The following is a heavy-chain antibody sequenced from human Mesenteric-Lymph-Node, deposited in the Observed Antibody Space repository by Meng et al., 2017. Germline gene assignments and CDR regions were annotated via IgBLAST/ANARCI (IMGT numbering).Heavy chain of an antibody. J-gene: IGHJ5*02. Sequence: QVQPQESGPGRVKPSPTLSLTCTVSGGSISSDGYYWSWIRQHPGKCLEWIGYIHDSGSTYYNPSLKSRVTISADTSKNQFSLKLSSVTAADTAVYYCARASYGSGSPLGESWFDPWGQGTLVTVSS. CDR3: ARASYGSGSPLGESWFDP. V-gene: IGHV4-31*03. CDR2: IHDSGST. CDR1: GGSISSDGYY. D-gene: IGHD3-10*01.